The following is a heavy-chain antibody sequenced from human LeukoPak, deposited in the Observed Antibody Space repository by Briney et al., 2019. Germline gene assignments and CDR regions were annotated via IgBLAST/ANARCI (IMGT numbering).Heavy chain of an antibody. Sequence: SGESLRLSCAASGFTVSSNYMSWVRQAPGKGLEWVSVIYSGGSTYYADSVKGRFTISRDNSKNTLYLQMNSLRAEDTAVYYCARDGCGGDCYDYWGQGTLVTVSS. CDR2: IYSGGST. V-gene: IGHV3-66*01. J-gene: IGHJ4*02. CDR1: GFTVSSNY. CDR3: ARDGCGGDCYDY. D-gene: IGHD2-21*01.